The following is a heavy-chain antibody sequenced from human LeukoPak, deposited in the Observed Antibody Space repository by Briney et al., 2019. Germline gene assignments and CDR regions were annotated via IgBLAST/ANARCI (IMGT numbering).Heavy chain of an antibody. CDR1: GGSISSYY. V-gene: IGHV4-4*07. J-gene: IGHJ4*02. D-gene: IGHD5-18*01. CDR2: FYTSGST. Sequence: KPSETLSLTCTVSGGSISSYYWGWIRQPAGKGLEWIGRFYTSGSTNYNPSLKSRVTISVDTSKNQFSLKLSSVTAADTAVYYCASGDSYGYVTMWGQGTLVTVSS. CDR3: ASGDSYGYVTM.